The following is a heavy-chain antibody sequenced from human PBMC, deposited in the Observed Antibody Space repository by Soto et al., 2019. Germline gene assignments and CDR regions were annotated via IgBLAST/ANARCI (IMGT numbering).Heavy chain of an antibody. CDR1: GFTFSSYA. D-gene: IGHD4-17*01. CDR3: AKDPGDRTGGLIWDYYYYGMDV. CDR2: ISGSGGST. J-gene: IGHJ6*02. V-gene: IGHV3-23*01. Sequence: GGSLRLSCAASGFTFSSYAMSWVRQAPGKGLEWVSAISGSGGSTYYADSVKGRFTISRDNSKNTLYLQMNSLRAEDTAVYYCAKDPGDRTGGLIWDYYYYGMDVWGQGTTVTVSS.